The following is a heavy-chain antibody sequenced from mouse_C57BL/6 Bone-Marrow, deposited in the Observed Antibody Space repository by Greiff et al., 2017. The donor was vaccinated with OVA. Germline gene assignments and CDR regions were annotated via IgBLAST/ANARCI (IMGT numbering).Heavy chain of an antibody. D-gene: IGHD1-1*01. CDR1: GFNIKDDY. CDR2: IDPENGDT. J-gene: IGHJ4*01. Sequence: VQLKQSGAELVRPGASVKLSCTASGFNIKDDYMHWVKQRPEQGLEWIGWIDPENGDTEYASKFQGKATITADTSYNTAYLQLSSLTSEDTAVYYCTSYFMDYWGQGTSVTVSS. CDR3: TSYFMDY. V-gene: IGHV14-4*01.